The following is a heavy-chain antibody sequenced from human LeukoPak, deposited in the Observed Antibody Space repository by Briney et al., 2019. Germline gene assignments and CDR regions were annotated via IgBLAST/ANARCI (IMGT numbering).Heavy chain of an antibody. J-gene: IGHJ4*02. V-gene: IGHV3-23*01. CDR2: IFQGGGEI. CDR3: ATYRQVMLPFES. CDR1: GFTFSDFA. D-gene: IGHD5-18*01. Sequence: GGSLRLSCAASGFTFSDFAMIWVRQPPGKGLEWVSSIFQGGGEIHYADSVRGRFTISRDNSRSTLFLQMNSLRAEDTAIYYCATYRQVMLPFESWGQGTLVTVSS.